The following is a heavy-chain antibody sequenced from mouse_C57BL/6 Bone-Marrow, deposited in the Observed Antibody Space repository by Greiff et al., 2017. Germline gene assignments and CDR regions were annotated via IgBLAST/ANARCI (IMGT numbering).Heavy chain of an antibody. V-gene: IGHV1-55*01. Sequence: VQLQQPGAELVKPGASVKMSCKASGYTFTSYWITWVKQRPGQGLEWIGDIYPGSGSTNYNEKFKSKATLTVDTSSSTAYMQLSSLTSEDSAVYYCARGKLRLQAMDYWGQGTSVTVSS. CDR3: ARGKLRLQAMDY. J-gene: IGHJ4*01. D-gene: IGHD3-2*02. CDR1: GYTFTSYW. CDR2: IYPGSGST.